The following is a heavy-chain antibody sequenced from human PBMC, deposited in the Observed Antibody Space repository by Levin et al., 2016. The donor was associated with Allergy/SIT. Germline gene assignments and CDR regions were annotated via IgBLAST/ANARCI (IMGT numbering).Heavy chain of an antibody. V-gene: IGHV3-23*01. J-gene: IGHJ6*03. CDR3: ATHGDGSGIFYYYYYYMDV. D-gene: IGHD3-10*01. CDR2: ISGLGGRA. Sequence: GGSLRLSCVGSGLTFGTYAMSWVRQAPGKGLEWVATISGLGGRAHYADSVKGRFTIFRDNSKNTLYLQMNSLRADDTAVYYCATHGDGSGIFYYYYYYMDVWGKGTTVTVSS. CDR1: GLTFGTYA.